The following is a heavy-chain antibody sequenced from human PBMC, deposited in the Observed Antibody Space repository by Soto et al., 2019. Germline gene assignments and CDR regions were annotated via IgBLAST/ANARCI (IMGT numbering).Heavy chain of an antibody. CDR1: GFTFSSYA. Sequence: GGSLRLSCAASGFTFSSYAMNWVRQAPGKGLEWVSVISGNGSNTYYADSVKGRFTISRDNSKNTLYLQMNSLRAEDTAVYYCARDRYYDSSGYYTNYYYYYGMDVWGQGTTVTVSS. V-gene: IGHV3-23*01. D-gene: IGHD3-22*01. J-gene: IGHJ6*02. CDR3: ARDRYYDSSGYYTNYYYYYGMDV. CDR2: ISGNGSNT.